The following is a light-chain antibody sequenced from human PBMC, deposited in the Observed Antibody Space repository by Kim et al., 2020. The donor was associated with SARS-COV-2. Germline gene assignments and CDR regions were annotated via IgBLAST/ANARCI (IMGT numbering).Light chain of an antibody. CDR2: EDS. V-gene: IGLV3-25*03. J-gene: IGLJ3*02. CDR3: QSADSSDTYWV. CDR1: ALPKQY. Sequence: SYELTQPPSVSVSPGQTARITCSGDALPKQYAYWFQQKPGQAPVVVIYEDSERPSGIPERFSGSSSGTTVTLTINGVQAEDEADYYCQSADSSDTYWVFG.